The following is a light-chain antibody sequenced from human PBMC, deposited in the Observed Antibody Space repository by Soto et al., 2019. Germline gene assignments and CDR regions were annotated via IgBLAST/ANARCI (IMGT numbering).Light chain of an antibody. CDR3: QSFDSSTSVL. CDR1: SGSIASNY. CDR2: EDD. J-gene: IGLJ2*01. V-gene: IGLV6-57*04. Sequence: NFMLTQPHSVSESPGKTVTISCTHTSGSIASNYVQWYQQRPGSAPTTVIYEDDQRPSGVPDRFSGSIDASADSASPTISGLKTEDEAVYYCQSFDSSTSVLFGGGTKLTVL.